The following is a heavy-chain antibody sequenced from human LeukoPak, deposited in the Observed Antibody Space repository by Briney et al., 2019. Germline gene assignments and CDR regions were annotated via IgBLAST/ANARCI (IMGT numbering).Heavy chain of an antibody. CDR3: ARVYSQRWRPYHFDY. CDR2: IYYSGTA. J-gene: IGHJ4*02. CDR1: GASISLYY. V-gene: IGHV4-59*01. Sequence: SETLSLTCTVSGASISLYYWSWLRQPPGKGLEWIGYIYYSGTASYNPSLKSQVTISVDTSKNQFSLRLSSVTAADTAVYYCARVYSQRWRPYHFDYWGQGSLVTVSS. D-gene: IGHD6-25*01.